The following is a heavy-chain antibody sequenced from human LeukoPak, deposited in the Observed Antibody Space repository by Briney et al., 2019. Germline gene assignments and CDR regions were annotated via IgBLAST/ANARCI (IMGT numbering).Heavy chain of an antibody. J-gene: IGHJ4*02. CDR2: INWNGGST. D-gene: IGHD1-7*01. Sequence: GGALRLSCVASGFTFDDYGMSWVRQAPGRGVEWVSGINWNGGSTGYADSVKGRFTISRDNAKNSLYLQMNSLRAEDTALYHCARGAGGITGTTWYDYWGQGTLVTVSS. CDR1: GFTFDDYG. V-gene: IGHV3-20*01. CDR3: ARGAGGITGTTWYDY.